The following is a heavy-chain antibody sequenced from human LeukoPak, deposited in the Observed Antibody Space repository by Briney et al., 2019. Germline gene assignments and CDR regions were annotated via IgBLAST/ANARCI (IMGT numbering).Heavy chain of an antibody. V-gene: IGHV4-59*08. CDR3: AGTQSAIGGETDEDWFDP. CDR1: GGSISSYY. CDR2: IYYSGST. J-gene: IGHJ5*02. D-gene: IGHD3-10*01. Sequence: SETLSLTCTVSGGSISSYYWSWIRQPPGKGLEWIGYIYYSGSTNYNPSLKSRVTISVDTSKNQFSLKLSSVTAADTAVYYCAGTQSAIGGETDEDWFDPWGQGTLVTVSS.